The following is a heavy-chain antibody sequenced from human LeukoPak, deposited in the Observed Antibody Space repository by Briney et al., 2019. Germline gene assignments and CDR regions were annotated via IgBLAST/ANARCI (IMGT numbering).Heavy chain of an antibody. CDR2: INSDGSSA. J-gene: IGHJ4*02. CDR1: GSPFSIYW. V-gene: IGHV3-74*01. D-gene: IGHD6-19*01. CDR3: ARRGIAVADY. Sequence: GGSLRLPCAASGSPFSIYWMHWAPKPQGKGWVWVSRINSDGSSASYADSVKGRFTISRDNAKNTLYLQMNSLRAEDTAVYYCARRGIAVADYWGQGTLVTVSS.